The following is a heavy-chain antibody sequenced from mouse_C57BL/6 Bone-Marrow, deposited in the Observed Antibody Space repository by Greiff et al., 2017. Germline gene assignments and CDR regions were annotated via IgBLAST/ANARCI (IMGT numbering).Heavy chain of an antibody. V-gene: IGHV3-6*01. CDR2: ISYDGSN. CDR1: GYSITSGYY. J-gene: IGHJ4*01. Sequence: EVQLQESGPGLVKPSQSLSLTCSVTGYSITSGYYWNCIRQFPGNKLEWMGYISYDGSNNYNPSLKNRISITRDTSKNQFFLKLNSVTTEDTATYYCARGRYARDYWGQGTSVTVSS. CDR3: ARGRYARDY.